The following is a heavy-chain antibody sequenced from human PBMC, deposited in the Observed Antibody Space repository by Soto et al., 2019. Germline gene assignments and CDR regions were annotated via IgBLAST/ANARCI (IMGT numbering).Heavy chain of an antibody. CDR2: IKQDGSEK. D-gene: IGHD1-26*01. J-gene: IGHJ3*02. Sequence: GGSLRLSCAASGFTFSSYWMSWVRQAPGKGLEWVANIKQDGSEKYYVDSVKGRFTISRDNAKNSLYLQMNSLRAEDTAVYYCAMLSGSYYVGAFDIWGQGTMVTVSS. V-gene: IGHV3-7*05. CDR3: AMLSGSYYVGAFDI. CDR1: GFTFSSYW.